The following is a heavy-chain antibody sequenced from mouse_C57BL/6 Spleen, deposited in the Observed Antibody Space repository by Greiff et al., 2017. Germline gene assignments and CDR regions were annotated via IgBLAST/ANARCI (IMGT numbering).Heavy chain of an antibody. Sequence: VQLQQSGPELVKPGASVKIPCKASGYTFTDYNMDWVKQSHGKSLEWIGDINPNNGGTIYNQKFKGKATLTVDKSSSTAYMELRSLTSEDTAVYYCARSDGNYEDYAMDYWGQGTSVTVSS. CDR1: GYTFTDYN. D-gene: IGHD2-1*01. V-gene: IGHV1-18*01. CDR2: INPNNGGT. CDR3: ARSDGNYEDYAMDY. J-gene: IGHJ4*01.